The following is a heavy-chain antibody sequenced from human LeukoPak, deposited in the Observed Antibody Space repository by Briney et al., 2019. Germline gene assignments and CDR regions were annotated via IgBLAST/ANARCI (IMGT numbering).Heavy chain of an antibody. J-gene: IGHJ4*02. Sequence: PGGSLRLSCASSGFTFINYAMTWVRQAPGKGLEWVSAISGSGGNTYYADSVKGRFTISRDSSKNTLYLLMNSLTAGDTAVYYCAKDRRSDYGPFGSWGQGTLVTVSS. CDR1: GFTFINYA. D-gene: IGHD4-17*01. CDR3: AKDRRSDYGPFGS. CDR2: ISGSGGNT. V-gene: IGHV3-23*01.